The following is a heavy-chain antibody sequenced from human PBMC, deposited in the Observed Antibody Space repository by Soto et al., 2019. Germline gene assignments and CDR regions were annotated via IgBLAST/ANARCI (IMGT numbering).Heavy chain of an antibody. CDR3: ARVDYDSSGYYSPHDAFDI. V-gene: IGHV4-34*01. CDR2: INHSGST. Sequence: PSETLSLTCAVYGGSFSGYYWSWIRQPPGKGLEWIGEINHSGSTNYNPSLKSRVTIPVDTSKNQFSLKLSSVTAADTAVYYCARVDYDSSGYYSPHDAFDIWGQGTMVTVSS. D-gene: IGHD3-22*01. J-gene: IGHJ3*02. CDR1: GGSFSGYY.